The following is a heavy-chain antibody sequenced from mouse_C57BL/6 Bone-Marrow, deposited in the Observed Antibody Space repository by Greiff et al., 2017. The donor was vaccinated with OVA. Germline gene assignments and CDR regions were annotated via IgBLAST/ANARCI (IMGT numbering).Heavy chain of an antibody. CDR2: IWSGGST. Sequence: VKLQESGPGLVQPSQSLSITCTVSGFSLTSYGVHWVRQFPGKGLEWLGAIWSGGSTDYNAAFISRLSISKDNSKSQVFFKMNSLQADDTAIYYCASYYYGSSYGWYFDVWGTGTTVTVSS. CDR3: ASYYYGSSYGWYFDV. CDR1: GFSLTSYG. D-gene: IGHD1-1*01. V-gene: IGHV2-2*01. J-gene: IGHJ1*03.